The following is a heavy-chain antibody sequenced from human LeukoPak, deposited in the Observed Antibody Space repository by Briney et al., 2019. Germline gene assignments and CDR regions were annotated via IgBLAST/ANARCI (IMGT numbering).Heavy chain of an antibody. CDR1: GGSFSGYY. CDR2: INHSGST. V-gene: IGHV4-34*01. J-gene: IGHJ5*02. D-gene: IGHD3-10*01. CDR3: ARQAVLLWFGELSGGGWFDP. Sequence: SETLSLTCAVYGGSFSGYYWSWIRQPPGKGLEWIGEINHSGSTNYNSSLKSRVTISVDTSKNQFSLKLSSVTAADTAVYYCARQAVLLWFGELSGGGWFDPWGQGTLVTVSS.